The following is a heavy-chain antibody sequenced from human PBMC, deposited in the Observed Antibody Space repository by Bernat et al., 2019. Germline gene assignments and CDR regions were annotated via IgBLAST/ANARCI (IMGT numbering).Heavy chain of an antibody. V-gene: IGHV3-7*01. CDR1: GFTFSSYW. D-gene: IGHD3-22*01. CDR2: IKQDGSEK. CDR3: ARDIRYYYDSSGYHHLRTDWFDP. Sequence: EVQLVESGGGLVQPGGSLRLSCAASGFTFSSYWMSWVRQAPGKGLEWVANIKQDGSEKYYVDSVKGRFTISRDNAKNSLYLQMNSLRAEDTAVYYCARDIRYYYDSSGYHHLRTDWFDPWGQGTLVTVSS. J-gene: IGHJ5*02.